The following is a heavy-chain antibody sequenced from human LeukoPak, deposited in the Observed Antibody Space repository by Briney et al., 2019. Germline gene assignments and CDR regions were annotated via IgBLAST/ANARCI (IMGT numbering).Heavy chain of an antibody. CDR2: ISGSGDNT. CDR3: AKGSYYDSSGSFYFDY. V-gene: IGHV3-23*01. J-gene: IGHJ4*02. Sequence: GGSLRLSCAASGFTFSSYAMSWVRQAPGKGLEWVSGISGSGDNTYYADSVKGRFTISRDNSKNTLYVQVNSLGTEDTAAYYCAKGSYYDSSGSFYFDYWGEGTLVTVSS. CDR1: GFTFSSYA. D-gene: IGHD3-22*01.